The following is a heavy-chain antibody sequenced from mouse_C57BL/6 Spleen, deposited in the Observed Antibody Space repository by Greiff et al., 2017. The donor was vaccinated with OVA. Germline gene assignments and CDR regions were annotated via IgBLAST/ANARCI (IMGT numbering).Heavy chain of an antibody. CDR1: GYAFSSSW. CDR3: ARKEGTTVVREYYFDY. D-gene: IGHD1-1*01. CDR2: IYPGDGDT. V-gene: IGHV1-82*01. J-gene: IGHJ2*01. Sequence: QVHVKQSGPELVKPGASVKISCKASGYAFSSSWMNWVKQRPGKGLEWIGRIYPGDGDTNYNGKFKGKATLTADKSSSTAYMQLSSLTSEDSAVYFCARKEGTTVVREYYFDYGGQGTTLTVSS.